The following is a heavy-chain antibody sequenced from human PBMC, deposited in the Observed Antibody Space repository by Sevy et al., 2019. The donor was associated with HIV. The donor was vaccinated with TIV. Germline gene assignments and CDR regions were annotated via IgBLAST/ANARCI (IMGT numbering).Heavy chain of an antibody. V-gene: IGHV3-43*01. D-gene: IGHD4-17*01. CDR2: ISWDGGST. CDR1: GFTFDDYT. Sequence: GGSLRLSCAASGFTFDDYTMHWVRQAPGKALEWVSLISWDGGSTYYADSVKGRFTISRDNSKNSLYLQMNSLRTEDTALYYCAKEFYGAGLFDYWGQGTLVTVSS. J-gene: IGHJ4*02. CDR3: AKEFYGAGLFDY.